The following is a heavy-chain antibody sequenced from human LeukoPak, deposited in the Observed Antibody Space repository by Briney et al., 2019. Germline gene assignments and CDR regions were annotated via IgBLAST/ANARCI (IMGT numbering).Heavy chain of an antibody. V-gene: IGHV4-59*01. Sequence: SETLSLTCTVSGGSISSYYWSWVRQPPGKGLEWIGYIYYSGSTNYNPSLKSRVTISVDTSKNQFSLKLSSVTAADTAVYYCARSYSSSWYWFDPWGQGTLVTVSS. J-gene: IGHJ5*02. CDR1: GGSISSYY. CDR2: IYYSGST. D-gene: IGHD6-13*01. CDR3: ARSYSSSWYWFDP.